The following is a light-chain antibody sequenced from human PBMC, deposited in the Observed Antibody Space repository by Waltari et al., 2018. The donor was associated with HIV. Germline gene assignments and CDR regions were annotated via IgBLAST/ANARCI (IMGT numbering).Light chain of an antibody. Sequence: EIVMTQSPATLSVSPGERATLSCRASQSVSSNLAWYQQKPGQAPRLLIYDASTRATGIQARFSGSGSGTYFTLTISSLQSEDFAVYYCQQYNNWPPGTFGQGAKLEIK. CDR3: QQYNNWPPGT. J-gene: IGKJ2*01. V-gene: IGKV3-15*01. CDR2: DAS. CDR1: QSVSSN.